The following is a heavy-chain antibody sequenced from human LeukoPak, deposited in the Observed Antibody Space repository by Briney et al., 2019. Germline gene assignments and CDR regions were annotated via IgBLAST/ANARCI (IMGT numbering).Heavy chain of an antibody. D-gene: IGHD6-13*01. CDR2: ISRNSRYI. J-gene: IGHJ4*02. Sequence: GGSLRLSCAASGFTFSTYSMNWVRQAPGKGLEWVSSISRNSRYIYYADSVKGRFTISRDNAKNSLYLQMNSLRAEDTAVYYCASGDGSSWNDYWGQGTLVTVSS. V-gene: IGHV3-21*01. CDR3: ASGDGSSWNDY. CDR1: GFTFSTYS.